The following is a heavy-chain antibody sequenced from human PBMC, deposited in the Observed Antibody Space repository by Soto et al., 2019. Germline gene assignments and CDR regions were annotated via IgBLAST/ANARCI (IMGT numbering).Heavy chain of an antibody. D-gene: IGHD3-16*02. Sequence: DVQLLESGGGLVEPGGSLTLSCAASGFPSSTYALNWVRQAPGKGPEWVSTISESGHHTHYADSVKGRFTISRDKSKKTRSLEMKSLRVDDTAIYYCTKSDGCGGGACYTGTYYYFDVWGRGTLVTVSS. V-gene: IGHV3-23*01. CDR2: ISESGHHT. CDR1: GFPSSTYA. CDR3: TKSDGCGGGACYTGTYYYFDV. J-gene: IGHJ2*01.